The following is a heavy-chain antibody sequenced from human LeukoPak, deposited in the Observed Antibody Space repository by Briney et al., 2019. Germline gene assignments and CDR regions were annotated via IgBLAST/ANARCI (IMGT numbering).Heavy chain of an antibody. Sequence: GGSLRLSCAASGFTVSSNYMSRVRQAPGKGLEWVSVIYSGGSTYYADSVKGRFTISRDNSKNTLYLQMNSLRAEDTAVYYCARGLRSSSWYYFYWGQGTLVTVSS. CDR3: ARGLRSSSWYYFY. CDR2: IYSGGST. CDR1: GFTVSSNY. J-gene: IGHJ4*02. D-gene: IGHD6-13*01. V-gene: IGHV3-53*01.